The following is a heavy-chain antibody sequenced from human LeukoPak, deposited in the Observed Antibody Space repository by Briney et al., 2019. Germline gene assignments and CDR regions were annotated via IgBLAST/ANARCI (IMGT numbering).Heavy chain of an antibody. CDR3: ARNRDYYYYYMDV. D-gene: IGHD1-14*01. Sequence: TSETLSLTCAVYGGSFSGYYWSWIRQPPGKGLEWIGEVNHSGSTNYNPSLKSRVTISVDTSKNQFSLKLSSVTAADTAVYYCARNRDYYYYYMDVWGKGTTVTVSS. CDR2: VNHSGST. J-gene: IGHJ6*03. CDR1: GGSFSGYY. V-gene: IGHV4-34*01.